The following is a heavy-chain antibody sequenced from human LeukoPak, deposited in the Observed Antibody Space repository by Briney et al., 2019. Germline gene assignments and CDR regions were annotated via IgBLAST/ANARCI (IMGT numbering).Heavy chain of an antibody. V-gene: IGHV1-69*04. Sequence: SVTVSCKASGGTFSSYAISWVRQAPGQGLEWVGRIIPILGIANYAQKFQGRVTITADKSTSTAYMELSSLRSEDTAVYYCARDLPFLEWLSNYYYYGMDVWGQGTTVTVSS. CDR3: ARDLPFLEWLSNYYYYGMDV. CDR2: IIPILGIA. CDR1: GGTFSSYA. D-gene: IGHD3-3*01. J-gene: IGHJ6*02.